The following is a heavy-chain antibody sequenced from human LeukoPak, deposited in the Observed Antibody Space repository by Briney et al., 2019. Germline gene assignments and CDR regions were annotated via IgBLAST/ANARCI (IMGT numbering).Heavy chain of an antibody. CDR1: GGSFSGYY. V-gene: IGHV4-34*01. CDR2: IYHSGST. Sequence: PSEILSLTCAVYGGSFSGYYWSWIRQPPGKGLEWIGEIYHSGSTNYNPSLKSRVTISVDTSKNQFSLELSSVTAADTAVYYCARVTGSITYIDFWGQGTLVTVSS. D-gene: IGHD3-10*01. J-gene: IGHJ4*02. CDR3: ARVTGSITYIDF.